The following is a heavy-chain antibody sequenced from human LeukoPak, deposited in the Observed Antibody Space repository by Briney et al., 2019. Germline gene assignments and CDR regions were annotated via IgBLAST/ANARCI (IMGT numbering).Heavy chain of an antibody. CDR2: INHSGST. V-gene: IGHV4-34*01. D-gene: IGHD3-9*01. J-gene: IGHJ6*04. CDR3: ARQLRYFASGMDV. CDR1: GGSIGSYY. Sequence: SETLSLTCTVSGGSIGSYYWSWIRQPPGKGLEWIGEINHSGSTNYNPSLKSRVTISVDTSKNQFSLKLSSVTAADTAVYYCARQLRYFASGMDVWGKGTTVTVSS.